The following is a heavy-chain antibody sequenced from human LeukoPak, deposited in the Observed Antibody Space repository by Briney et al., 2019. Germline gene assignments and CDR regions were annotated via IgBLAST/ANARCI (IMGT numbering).Heavy chain of an antibody. V-gene: IGHV3-15*01. D-gene: IGHD3-22*01. CDR3: TTDRGITYYYDSSGRGIDY. J-gene: IGHJ4*02. CDR1: GFTFSNAW. CDR2: IKSKTDGGTT. Sequence: GGSLRLSCAASGFTFSNAWMSWVRQAPGKGLEWVGRIKSKTDGGTTDYAAPVKGRFTISRGDSKNTLYLQVNSLKTEDTAVYYCTTDRGITYYYDSSGRGIDYWGQGTLVTVSS.